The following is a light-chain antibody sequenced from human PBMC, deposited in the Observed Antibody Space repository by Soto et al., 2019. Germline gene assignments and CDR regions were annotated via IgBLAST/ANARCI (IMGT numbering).Light chain of an antibody. J-gene: IGKJ4*01. V-gene: IGKV3-11*01. Sequence: DIVLTQSPATLSLSPGERATLSCRASQSISSYLGWYQQKPGKAPRLLIYDASNRATGIPARFSGSGSGTDFTLTISSLEPEDVAVYYCQHRSNWPLTLGGGTKVDI. CDR1: QSISSY. CDR2: DAS. CDR3: QHRSNWPLT.